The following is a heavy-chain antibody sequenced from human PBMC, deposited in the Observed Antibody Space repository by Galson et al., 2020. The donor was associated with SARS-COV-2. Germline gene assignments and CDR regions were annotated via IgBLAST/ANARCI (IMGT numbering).Heavy chain of an antibody. V-gene: IGHV3-20*01. Sequence: GESLKISCAASGFTFDDYGMSWVRQAPGKGLEWVPGINWNGGSTGYADSVKGRFTISRDNAKNSLYLQMNSLRAEDTALYHCARGGGPVYRGQFDYWGQGTLVTVSS. D-gene: IGHD3-16*02. CDR2: INWNGGST. CDR3: ARGGGPVYRGQFDY. CDR1: GFTFDDYG. J-gene: IGHJ4*02.